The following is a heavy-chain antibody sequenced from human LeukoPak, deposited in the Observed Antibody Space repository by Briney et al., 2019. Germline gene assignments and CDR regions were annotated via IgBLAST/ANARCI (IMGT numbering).Heavy chain of an antibody. CDR1: AFTFNNYG. V-gene: IGHV3-30*18. Sequence: GRSLRLSCAASAFTFNNYGMQWVRQAPGRGLVWVAVISYDGNYKYYTDSVEGRFTISRDNSKNTLHLQMNSLRADDTAVYYCAKSLSDRYDYWGQGTPVTVSS. J-gene: IGHJ4*02. CDR3: AKSLSDRYDY. CDR2: ISYDGNYK.